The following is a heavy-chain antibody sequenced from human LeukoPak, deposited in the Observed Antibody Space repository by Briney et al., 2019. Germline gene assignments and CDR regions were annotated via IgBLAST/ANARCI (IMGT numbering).Heavy chain of an antibody. D-gene: IGHD2-15*01. Sequence: SETLSLTCTVSGGSISSYYWSWIRQPAGKGLEWIGRIYTSGSTNYNPSLKSRVTMSVDTSKNQFSLKLSSVTAADTAVYYCAANVGYCSGGICYPVDYGGQGTLVTVSS. CDR3: AANVGYCSGGICYPVDY. CDR2: IYTSGST. J-gene: IGHJ4*02. CDR1: GGSISSYY. V-gene: IGHV4-4*07.